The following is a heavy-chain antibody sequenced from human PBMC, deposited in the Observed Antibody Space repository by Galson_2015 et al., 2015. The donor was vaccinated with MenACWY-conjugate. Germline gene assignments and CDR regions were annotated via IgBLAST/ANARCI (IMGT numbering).Heavy chain of an antibody. CDR2: IKQDGSAT. Sequence: SCAAPGFTISSYWMTWVRQAPGKGLEWVANIKQDGSATYYVDSVKGRFTISRDNAKNSLYLQVSSLRVEDTAVYYCTRQPESYSHGMDVWGQGTTVTVSS. V-gene: IGHV3-7*03. J-gene: IGHJ6*02. CDR1: GFTISSYW. CDR3: TRQPESYSHGMDV. D-gene: IGHD2-21*01.